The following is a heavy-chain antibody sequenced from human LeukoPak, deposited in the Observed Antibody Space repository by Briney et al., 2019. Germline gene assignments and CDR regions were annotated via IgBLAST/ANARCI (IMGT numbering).Heavy chain of an antibody. CDR1: RFTLRGYT. CDR3: ARNGRDQWLASDY. J-gene: IGHJ4*02. V-gene: IGHV3-48*01. CDR2: ISSSSSLI. D-gene: IGHD6-19*01. Sequence: GGSLRLSCVASRFTLRGYTMNWVRQAPGKGLEWVSYISSSSSLIYYADSVKGRFTISRDNSKNTLYLQMNSLRAEDTAVYYCARNGRDQWLASDYWGQGTLVTVSS.